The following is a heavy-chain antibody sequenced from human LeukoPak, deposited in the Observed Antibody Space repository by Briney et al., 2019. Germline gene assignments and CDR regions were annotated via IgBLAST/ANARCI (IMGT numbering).Heavy chain of an antibody. J-gene: IGHJ6*02. CDR1: GYSLTTYY. D-gene: IGHD2-8*01. Sequence: GASVKVSCKASGYSLTTYYVHWVRQAPGQGLEWMAIINPSGGGTKYAQKFQGRVTMTRDTPTNTVYMELSSLRTEDTAVYYCASVYLYGMDVWGQGTTATVSS. CDR2: INPSGGGT. V-gene: IGHV1-46*01. CDR3: ASVYLYGMDV.